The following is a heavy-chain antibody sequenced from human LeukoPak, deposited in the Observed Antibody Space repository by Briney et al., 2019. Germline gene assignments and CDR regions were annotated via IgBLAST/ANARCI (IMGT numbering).Heavy chain of an antibody. CDR3: ARDSVSSWTSERYGMDV. D-gene: IGHD6-13*01. CDR1: GGSIRRGGSS. CDR2: IYHSGST. Sequence: PSQTLCLTCADSGGSIRRGGSSRSSIRQPPGKCLEWNGYIYHSGSTYYNPSLKSRVTISVDRSKNQFSLKLSSVTAADTAVYYCARDSVSSWTSERYGMDVWGQGTTVTVSS. J-gene: IGHJ6*02. V-gene: IGHV4-30-2*01.